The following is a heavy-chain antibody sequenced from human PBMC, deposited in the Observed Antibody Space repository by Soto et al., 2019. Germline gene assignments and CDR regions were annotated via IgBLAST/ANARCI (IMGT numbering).Heavy chain of an antibody. CDR3: ARHVIAVAADY. CDR2: IYLGDSDT. Sequence: EXLKIYCKCSGYXFTSYWVGWVRQMPGKGLEWMGIIYLGDSDTRYSPSFQGQVTISADKSISTAYLQWSSLKASDTAMYYCARHVIAVAADYWGQGTLVTVSS. V-gene: IGHV5-51*01. CDR1: GYXFTSYW. J-gene: IGHJ4*02. D-gene: IGHD6-19*01.